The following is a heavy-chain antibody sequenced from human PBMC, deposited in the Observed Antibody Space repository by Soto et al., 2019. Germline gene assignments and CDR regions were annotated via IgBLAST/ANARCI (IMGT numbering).Heavy chain of an antibody. J-gene: IGHJ5*02. CDR3: QKHLWYGESGFDP. CDR1: GLGFRKYG. V-gene: IGHV3-23*01. CDR2: IRGSSESA. Sequence: RXASGLGFRKYGMRPVRHAPLKLLVVGAAIRGSSESANHADSVKGRFTISRDNSKNTLYLQMDSLRVEDTAAYYCQKHLWYGESGFDPCGQGTLVTVSA. D-gene: IGHD3-10*01.